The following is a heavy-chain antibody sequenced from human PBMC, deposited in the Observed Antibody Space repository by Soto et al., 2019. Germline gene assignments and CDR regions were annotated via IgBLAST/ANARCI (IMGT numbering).Heavy chain of an antibody. Sequence: SETLSLTCTVSGGSISSSSYYWGWILQPPGKGLEWIGSIYYSWSTYYNPSLRSRVPIPEDRSKNQFPLKLSSGTAADPAVYYCARQLPAGCFAPGGQGTLVTVSS. D-gene: IGHD1-26*01. V-gene: IGHV4-39*01. CDR3: ARQLPAGCFAP. J-gene: IGHJ5*02. CDR1: GGSISSSSYY. CDR2: IYYSWST.